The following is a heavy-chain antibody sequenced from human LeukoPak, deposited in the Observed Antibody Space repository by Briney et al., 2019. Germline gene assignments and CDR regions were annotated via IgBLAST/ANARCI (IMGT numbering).Heavy chain of an antibody. CDR1: GYTLTELS. D-gene: IGHD3-22*01. V-gene: IGHV1-24*01. J-gene: IGHJ3*02. Sequence: ASVKVSCKVSGYTLTELSMHWVRQAPGKGLEWMGGFDPEDGETIYAQKFQGRATMTEDTSTDTAYMELSSLRSEDTAVYYCATVDHRGYYDSSGYPNAFDIWGQGTMVTVSS. CDR2: FDPEDGET. CDR3: ATVDHRGYYDSSGYPNAFDI.